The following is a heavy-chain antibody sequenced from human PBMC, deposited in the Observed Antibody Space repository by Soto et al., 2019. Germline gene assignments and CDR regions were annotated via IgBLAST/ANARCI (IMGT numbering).Heavy chain of an antibody. V-gene: IGHV4-59*01. D-gene: IGHD7-27*01. Sequence: PSETLSLTCTVSGGSISSYYWSWIRQPPGKGLEWNGYIYYSGSTIYNPSLMSRVTILVDTSMNLFSLKLSSVSFVDTAVYYCARVWGCAFDIWGQGTMVTVSS. CDR3: ARVWGCAFDI. CDR2: IYYSGST. CDR1: GGSISSYY. J-gene: IGHJ3*02.